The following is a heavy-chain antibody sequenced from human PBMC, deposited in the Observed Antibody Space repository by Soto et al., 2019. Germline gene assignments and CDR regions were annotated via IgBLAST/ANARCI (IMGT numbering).Heavy chain of an antibody. D-gene: IGHD3-10*01. Sequence: QVQLVQSGAEVKKPGASVKVSCKASGYTFTSYYMHWVRQAPGQGLEWMGIINPSGGSTSYAQKFQGRVTMTRDTATSTVYMELSSLRSEDPAVYYCAGGGGYGSGSYYPHYFDYWGQGTLVTVSS. V-gene: IGHV1-46*03. CDR1: GYTFTSYY. J-gene: IGHJ4*02. CDR2: INPSGGST. CDR3: AGGGGYGSGSYYPHYFDY.